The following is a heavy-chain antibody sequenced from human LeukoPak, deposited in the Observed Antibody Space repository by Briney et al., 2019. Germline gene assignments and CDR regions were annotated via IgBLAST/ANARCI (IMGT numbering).Heavy chain of an antibody. Sequence: SETLSLTCAVYGGSFSGYYWSWIRQPPGKGLEWIGEINHSGSTNYNPSLKSRVTISVDTSKNQFSLKLSSVTAADTAVYYCARGRGYSRRYFDYWGQGTLVTVSS. J-gene: IGHJ4*02. CDR3: ARGRGYSRRYFDY. D-gene: IGHD5-18*01. CDR2: INHSGST. V-gene: IGHV4-34*01. CDR1: GGSFSGYY.